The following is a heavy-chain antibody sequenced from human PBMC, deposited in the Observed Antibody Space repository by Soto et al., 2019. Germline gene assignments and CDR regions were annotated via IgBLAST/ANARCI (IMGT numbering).Heavy chain of an antibody. J-gene: IGHJ4*02. CDR1: GITFGSRA. D-gene: IGHD3-10*01. Sequence: GGSLRLSCEASGITFGSRAISWVRQAPGEGLEWVSTITDTGGDTKYADSVRGRFTMSRDNSKKTLYLQMNSLRVEDSALYYCARGSTDSYPGSRIFDFWGRGTLVTVSS. CDR3: ARGSTDSYPGSRIFDF. CDR2: ITDTGGDT. V-gene: IGHV3-23*01.